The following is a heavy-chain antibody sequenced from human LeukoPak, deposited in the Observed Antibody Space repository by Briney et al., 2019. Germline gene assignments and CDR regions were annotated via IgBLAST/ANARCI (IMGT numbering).Heavy chain of an antibody. CDR2: FDPEDGET. V-gene: IGHV1-24*01. D-gene: IGHD6-13*01. Sequence: ASVKVSCKVSGYTLTELSMHWVRQAPGKGLEWMGDFDPEDGETIYAQKFQGRVTMTEDTSTDTAYMELSSLRSEDTAVYYCATDQGSSSWNDAFDIWGQGTMVTVSS. CDR1: GYTLTELS. J-gene: IGHJ3*02. CDR3: ATDQGSSSWNDAFDI.